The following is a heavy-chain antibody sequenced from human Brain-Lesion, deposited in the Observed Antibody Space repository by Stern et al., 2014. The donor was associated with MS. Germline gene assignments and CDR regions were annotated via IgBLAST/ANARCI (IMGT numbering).Heavy chain of an antibody. CDR1: GGSISSNSQY. CDR2: IFYSGSP. D-gene: IGHD6-19*01. CDR3: ARNLRSSGWFRGGSFDY. J-gene: IGHJ4*02. V-gene: IGHV4-39*01. Sequence: QVQLQESGPGLVKPSETLSLMCTVSGGSISSNSQYWGWIRQPPGKGLEWIGTIFYSGSPYYNPFLKSRVTISVDTSKNHFSLKLSSVTAADTAVYYCARNLRSSGWFRGGSFDYWGQGALVTVSS.